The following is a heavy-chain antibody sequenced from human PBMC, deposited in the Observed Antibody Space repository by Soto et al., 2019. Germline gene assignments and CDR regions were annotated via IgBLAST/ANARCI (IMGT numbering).Heavy chain of an antibody. V-gene: IGHV4-61*01. Sequence: SETLSLTCTVSGDSVSSASFYWIWIRQAPGKGLEWIGFIYFSGSTNYNPSLKSRVTMSLDTSKSQFSLKLSSVTAADTAVYYCARGIKVLRFLEWLPNYGMDVWGQGTTVTVSS. J-gene: IGHJ6*02. D-gene: IGHD3-3*01. CDR1: GDSVSSASFY. CDR2: IYFSGST. CDR3: ARGIKVLRFLEWLPNYGMDV.